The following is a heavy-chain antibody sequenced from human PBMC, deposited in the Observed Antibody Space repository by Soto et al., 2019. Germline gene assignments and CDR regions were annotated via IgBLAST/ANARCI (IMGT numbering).Heavy chain of an antibody. J-gene: IGHJ5*02. D-gene: IGHD3-3*01. CDR2: SGGRGGST. Sequence: GGSLRLSCAASGFSFSTYALSWVRQAPGKGLEWVSSSGGRGGSTYYADSVKGRFTVSRDNSKNTLYLQMTSLRADDTAVYYCAKQGDYDFWSSSNNWLDPWGQGTLVTVSS. V-gene: IGHV3-23*01. CDR1: GFSFSTYA. CDR3: AKQGDYDFWSSSNNWLDP.